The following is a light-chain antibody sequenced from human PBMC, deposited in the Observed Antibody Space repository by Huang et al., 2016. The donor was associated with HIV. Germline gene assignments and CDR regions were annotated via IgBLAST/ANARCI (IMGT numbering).Light chain of an antibody. Sequence: DIVMTQSPDSLAVSLGERATINCKSSQSVLSGNNKNYLAWFQQQSGQPPKLLIYWASTRESGVPDRFSGSGSRTDFTLTINNLQPEDVAVYYCQQYFNPPVTFGPGTKVHVK. V-gene: IGKV4-1*01. CDR2: WAS. J-gene: IGKJ3*01. CDR3: QQYFNPPVT. CDR1: QSVLSGNNKNY.